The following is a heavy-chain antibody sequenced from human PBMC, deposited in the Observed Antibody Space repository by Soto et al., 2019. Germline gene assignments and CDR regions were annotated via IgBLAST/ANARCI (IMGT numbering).Heavy chain of an antibody. CDR2: IVNRANGYTT. CDR1: GFMFNDYY. Sequence: PXXSLSLSYAASGFMFNDYYMYWVRQAPGKGLEWVGRIVNRANGYTTEYAASVKGRFTISRDDSKNSLSLQMNRLKTEDTAVYYCARGCESKREFDYWGQGILVTV. V-gene: IGHV3-72*01. CDR3: ARGCESKREFDY. J-gene: IGHJ4*02.